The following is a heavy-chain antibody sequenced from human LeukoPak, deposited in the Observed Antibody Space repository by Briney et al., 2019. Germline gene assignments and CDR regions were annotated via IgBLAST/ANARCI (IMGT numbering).Heavy chain of an antibody. J-gene: IGHJ4*02. CDR2: ISRSVNDI. Sequence: PVGSLRLSCAASRFTFTSYTMNWVRQAPGKGLEWGSSISRSVNDIYYAHSVKGRFTNSRDNARNSQYLQMNSLRAEDTAVYDCARGGRGTIIMIVVAALDYWGQGTLVTVPS. CDR1: RFTFTSYT. CDR3: ARGGRGTIIMIVVAALDY. D-gene: IGHD3-22*01. V-gene: IGHV3-21*01.